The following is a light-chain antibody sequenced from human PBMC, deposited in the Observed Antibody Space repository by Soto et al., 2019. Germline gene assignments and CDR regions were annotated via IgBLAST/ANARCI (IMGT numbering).Light chain of an antibody. CDR2: GAS. J-gene: IGKJ1*01. Sequence: EIVMTQPPGTLSLSPGERATLSCSASQSVSSSYLAWYQQKPGQAPRLLIYGASSRATGIPDRFSGSGSGTDFTLTISRLEPEDSAVYHCQQYGRSPTTFGQGTKVDIK. CDR3: QQYGRSPTT. CDR1: QSVSSSY. V-gene: IGKV3-20*01.